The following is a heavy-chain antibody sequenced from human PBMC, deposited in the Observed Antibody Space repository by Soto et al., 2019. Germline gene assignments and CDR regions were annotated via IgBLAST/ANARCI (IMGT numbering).Heavy chain of an antibody. CDR1: GGTFSSYA. V-gene: IGHV1-69*13. D-gene: IGHD2-2*01. CDR3: ARAPIIVVVPAKYYYYYGMDV. Sequence: SVKVSCKASGGTFSSYAISWVRQAPGQGLEWMGGIIPIFGTANYAQKFQGRVTITADESTSTAYMELSSLRSEDTAVYYCARAPIIVVVPAKYYYYYGMDVWGQGTTVTVSS. J-gene: IGHJ6*02. CDR2: IIPIFGTA.